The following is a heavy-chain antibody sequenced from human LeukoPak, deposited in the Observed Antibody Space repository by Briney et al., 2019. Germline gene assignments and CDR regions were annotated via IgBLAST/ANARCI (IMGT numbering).Heavy chain of an antibody. V-gene: IGHV3-7*01. CDR1: GFTFSGYW. CDR2: IKQDGSVM. CDR3: ARGCTTAISMWCY. Sequence: GGSLRLSCEASGFTFSGYWMSWVRQAPGKGLEWVASIKQDGSVMYFVDSVKGRFTISRDNAKNALYLQMNSLRVEDTAVYYCARGCTTAISMWCYWGQGTLVTVSS. D-gene: IGHD1-1*01. J-gene: IGHJ4*02.